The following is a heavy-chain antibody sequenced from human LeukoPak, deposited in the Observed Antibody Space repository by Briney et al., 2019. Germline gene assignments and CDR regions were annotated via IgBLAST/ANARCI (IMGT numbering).Heavy chain of an antibody. V-gene: IGHV1-18*01. CDR2: ISPGTGHT. Sequence: ASVKVSCKASGYNFKAYAISWMRQAPGQGLEWLAWISPGTGHTLRGDKRVTVTTDTSTSTAYMELRRLTSDDTAVYYCARDGPAGTVYYYSGMDVWGQGTTVTVSS. D-gene: IGHD6-19*01. CDR3: ARDGPAGTVYYYSGMDV. CDR1: GYNFKAYA. J-gene: IGHJ6*02.